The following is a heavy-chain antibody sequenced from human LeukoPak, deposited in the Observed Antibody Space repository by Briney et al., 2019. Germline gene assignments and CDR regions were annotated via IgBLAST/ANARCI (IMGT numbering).Heavy chain of an antibody. D-gene: IGHD2-2*01. CDR3: ARAYCRSTNCCYPS. CDR2: IKQDGSEK. CDR1: GFTFSKNW. Sequence: GGSLRLSCAASGFTFSKNWLHWVRQAPGKGLVWVANIKQDGSEKYYVDSVRGRFTISRDNAQNSLSLQMNILRPQDTAVYYCARAYCRSTNCCYPSWGQGTLVTVSS. J-gene: IGHJ5*02. V-gene: IGHV3-7*01.